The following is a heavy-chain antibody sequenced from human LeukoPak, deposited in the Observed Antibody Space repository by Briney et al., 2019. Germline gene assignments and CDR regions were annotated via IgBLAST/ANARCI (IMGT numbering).Heavy chain of an antibody. J-gene: IGHJ6*03. CDR3: ARGRFGGLYYYYMDV. V-gene: IGHV1-2*02. D-gene: IGHD3-10*01. CDR2: INPNSGGT. CDR1: GFTFSSYW. Sequence: GGSLRLPCAASGFTFSSYWMHWVRQAPGQGLEWMGWINPNSGGTNYAQKFQGRVTMTRDTSISTAYMELSRLRSDDTAVYYCARGRFGGLYYYYMDVWGKGTTVTISS.